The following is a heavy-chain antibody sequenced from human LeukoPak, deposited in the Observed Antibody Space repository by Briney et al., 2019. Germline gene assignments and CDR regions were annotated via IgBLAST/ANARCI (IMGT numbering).Heavy chain of an antibody. J-gene: IGHJ4*02. CDR2: INSDGSST. D-gene: IGHD5-12*01. CDR3: ARAQHSGYERYQYYFDY. CDR1: GFTYTSYW. Sequence: GGSLRLSSAASGFTYTSYWMHWVRQAPGKGLVWVSRINSDGSSTNYADSVKGRFTISRDNAKNTLYLQMNSLRAEDTAVYYCARAQHSGYERYQYYFDYWGQGTLVTVSS. V-gene: IGHV3-74*01.